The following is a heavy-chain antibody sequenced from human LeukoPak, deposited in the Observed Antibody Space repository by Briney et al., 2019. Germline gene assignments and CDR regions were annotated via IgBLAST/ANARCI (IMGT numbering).Heavy chain of an antibody. Sequence: GGSLRLSCAASGFTFSSYGMHWVRQAPGKGLEWVAVTSYDGSNKYYADSVKGRFTISRDNSKNTLYLQMNSLRAEDTAVYYCAKDLRYYDSSALDYWGQGTLVTVSS. J-gene: IGHJ4*02. V-gene: IGHV3-30*18. CDR3: AKDLRYYDSSALDY. CDR2: TSYDGSNK. D-gene: IGHD3-22*01. CDR1: GFTFSSYG.